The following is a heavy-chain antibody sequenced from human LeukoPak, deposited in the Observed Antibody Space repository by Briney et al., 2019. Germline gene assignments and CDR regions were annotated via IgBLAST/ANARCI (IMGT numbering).Heavy chain of an antibody. CDR2: ISYDGSNK. D-gene: IGHD3-10*01. Sequence: GGSLRPSCAASGFTFSSYGMHWVRQAPGKGLEWVAVISYDGSNKYYADSVKGRFTISRGNSKNTLYLQMNSLRAEDTAVYYCAKDITAPFDYWGQGTLVTVSS. CDR3: AKDITAPFDY. V-gene: IGHV3-30*18. J-gene: IGHJ4*02. CDR1: GFTFSSYG.